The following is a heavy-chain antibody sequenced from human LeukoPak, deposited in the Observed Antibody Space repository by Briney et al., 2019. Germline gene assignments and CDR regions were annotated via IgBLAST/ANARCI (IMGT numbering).Heavy chain of an antibody. CDR1: GFTVSSYW. D-gene: IGHD2-15*01. Sequence: GGSLRLSCAASGFTVSSYWMSWVRQAPGKGLEWVANIKQDGSEKYYVDSVKGRFTISRDNAKNSLYLQMNSLRAEDTAVYYCARERTLGYCSGGSCYYVYDYWGQGTLVTVSS. V-gene: IGHV3-7*03. CDR3: ARERTLGYCSGGSCYYVYDY. CDR2: IKQDGSEK. J-gene: IGHJ4*02.